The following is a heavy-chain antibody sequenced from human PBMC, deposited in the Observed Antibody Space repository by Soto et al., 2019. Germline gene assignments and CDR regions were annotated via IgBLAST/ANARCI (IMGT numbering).Heavy chain of an antibody. CDR1: GASVSSNSAA. V-gene: IGHV6-1*01. CDR3: AREAAAIRHLDY. Sequence: SNTLSLTCATSGASVSSNSAAWNWIRQSPSRGLEWLGRTYYRSKWYNDYAVSVKSRITVNPDTSKNQFSLQLNSVTPEDTAVYYCAREAAAIRHLDYWGQGTLVTVPQ. J-gene: IGHJ4*02. CDR2: TYYRSKWYN. D-gene: IGHD2-2*02.